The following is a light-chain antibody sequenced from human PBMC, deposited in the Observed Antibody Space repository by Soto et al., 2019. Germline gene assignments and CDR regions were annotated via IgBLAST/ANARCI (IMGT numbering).Light chain of an antibody. CDR1: QSVSSY. Sequence: EIVLTQSPGTLSLSPGERATLSCRASQSVSSYLAWYQQKPGQAPRLLMYGSYRRATGIPARFSGSGSGTDFTLTISSLQSEDFAVYYCQQYNNWPPWTFGQGTKVDIK. CDR2: GSY. V-gene: IGKV3D-15*01. J-gene: IGKJ1*01. CDR3: QQYNNWPPWT.